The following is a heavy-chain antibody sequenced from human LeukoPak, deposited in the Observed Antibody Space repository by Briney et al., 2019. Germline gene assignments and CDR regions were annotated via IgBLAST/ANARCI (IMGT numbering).Heavy chain of an antibody. CDR3: ARDDDILTGYYTIDY. J-gene: IGHJ4*02. CDR1: GFTFSDYY. CDR2: ISSSGSTI. D-gene: IGHD3-9*01. Sequence: GGSLRLSCAASGFTFSDYYMSWIRQAPGKGLEWVSYISSSGSTIYYADSVKGRFTISRDNAKSSLYLQMNSLRAEDTAVYYCARDDDILTGYYTIDYWGQGTLVTVSS. V-gene: IGHV3-11*01.